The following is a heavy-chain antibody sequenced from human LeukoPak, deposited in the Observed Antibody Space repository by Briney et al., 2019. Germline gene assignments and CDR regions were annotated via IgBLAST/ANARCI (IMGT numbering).Heavy chain of an antibody. CDR3: ARVTPGAVNFDY. D-gene: IGHD1-26*01. Sequence: GGSLRLSCAASGFTFSSYAMSWVRQAPGKGLEWVSYVTSSSSTIYYADSVKGRFTISRDNAQNSLYLQMNNLSDEDTAVYFCARVTPGAVNFDYWGQGTLVTVSS. CDR2: VTSSSSTI. CDR1: GFTFSSYA. V-gene: IGHV3-48*02. J-gene: IGHJ4*02.